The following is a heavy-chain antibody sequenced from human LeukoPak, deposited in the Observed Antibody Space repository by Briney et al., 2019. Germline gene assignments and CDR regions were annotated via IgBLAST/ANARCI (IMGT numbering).Heavy chain of an antibody. Sequence: SETLSLTCTVSGGSISSGGHYWSWIRQHPGKSLEWIGYIHYSGSTYYNASLKSRVSISVDTSKNQFSLKLSSVTAADTAVYYCARASSYSGYDAYFFEYWGQGTLVTVSS. CDR1: GGSISSGGHY. CDR2: IHYSGST. V-gene: IGHV4-31*03. CDR3: ARASSYSGYDAYFFEY. J-gene: IGHJ4*02. D-gene: IGHD5-12*01.